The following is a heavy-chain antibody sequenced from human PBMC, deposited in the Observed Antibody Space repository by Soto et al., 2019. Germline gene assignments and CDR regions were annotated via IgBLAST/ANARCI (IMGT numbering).Heavy chain of an antibody. CDR2: INAANGDT. CDR1: GYTFTSYG. J-gene: IGHJ5*02. D-gene: IGHD6-13*01. Sequence: ASVKVSCKASGYTFTSYGIHWVRQAPGQRLEWMGWINAANGDTKYLPKFQGRVTITRDTSASTAYMELSSLRSEDTAVYYCVRRHVSATGIDWFDPWGQGTLVTVPQ. V-gene: IGHV1-3*01. CDR3: VRRHVSATGIDWFDP.